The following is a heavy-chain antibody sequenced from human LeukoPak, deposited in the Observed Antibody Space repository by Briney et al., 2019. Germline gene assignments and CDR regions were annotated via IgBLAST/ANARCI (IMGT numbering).Heavy chain of an antibody. J-gene: IGHJ4*02. CDR3: ARGGSSGYYYDY. CDR2: IYYSGST. Sequence: SETLSLTCTVSGGSISSYYWSWIRQPPGKGLEWIGYIYYSGSTNYNPSLKSRVTISVDTSKDQFSLKLSSVTAADTAVYYCARGGSSGYYYDYWGQGTLVTVSS. D-gene: IGHD3-22*01. CDR1: GGSISSYY. V-gene: IGHV4-59*01.